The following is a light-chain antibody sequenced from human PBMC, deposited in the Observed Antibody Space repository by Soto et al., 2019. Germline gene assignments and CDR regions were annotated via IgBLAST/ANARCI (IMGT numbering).Light chain of an antibody. CDR1: QDITNS. V-gene: IGKV1-33*01. Sequence: DIQMTQSPSSLSASIGDRVTITCQASQDITNSLNWYQQKPGNAPKLLIYDASNFETGVPSRFSGGGSGTDFTFTISSLQPEDIATYYCQQYENLPPTFGQGTKVEIK. CDR2: DAS. CDR3: QQYENLPPT. J-gene: IGKJ1*01.